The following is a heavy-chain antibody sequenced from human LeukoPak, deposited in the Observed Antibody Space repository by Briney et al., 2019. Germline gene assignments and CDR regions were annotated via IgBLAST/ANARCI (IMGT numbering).Heavy chain of an antibody. D-gene: IGHD1-26*01. CDR3: AREGGGFDD. CDR1: GCTFSSYS. V-gene: IGHV3-21*01. J-gene: IGHJ4*02. CDR2: ISSSSSYI. Sequence: WGSLRLSCAGSGCTFSSYSMNWVRQAPGKGLEWVSSISSSSSYIYYADSVKGRFTISRDNAKNSLYLQRNRLRAEDTAVYYCAREGGGFDDWGQGTLVTASS.